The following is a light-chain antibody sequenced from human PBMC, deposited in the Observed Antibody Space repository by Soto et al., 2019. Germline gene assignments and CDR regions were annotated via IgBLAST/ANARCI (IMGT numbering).Light chain of an antibody. J-gene: IGKJ1*01. CDR2: KAS. CDR1: QSISDW. V-gene: IGKV1-5*03. Sequence: DIPMTQSPATLSASIGDRVTISFRASQSISDWLAWHQQKPGQAPKLLIYKASSLESGVPSRFSGSGFGTEFTLTISSLRPDDFATYYCQQYETYWTFGQGTKVDIK. CDR3: QQYETYWT.